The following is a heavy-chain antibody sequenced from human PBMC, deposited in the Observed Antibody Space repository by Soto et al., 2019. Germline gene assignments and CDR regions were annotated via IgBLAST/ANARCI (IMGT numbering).Heavy chain of an antibody. CDR3: ARAHEVAWFDS. V-gene: IGHV3-21*06. Sequence: GGSLRLSCTASGFSFSSYTMNWVRQAPGKGLQWVASITNRGTHTYSADSVKGRFTISRDNDKNSLYLQMDNLRAEDTATYYCARAHEVAWFDSWGLGTLVTVSS. CDR2: ITNRGTHT. J-gene: IGHJ5*01. CDR1: GFSFSSYT. D-gene: IGHD2-15*01.